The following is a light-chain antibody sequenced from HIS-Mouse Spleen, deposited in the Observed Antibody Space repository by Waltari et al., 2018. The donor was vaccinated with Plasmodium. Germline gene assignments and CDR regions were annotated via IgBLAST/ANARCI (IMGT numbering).Light chain of an antibody. CDR3: SSYTSSSTWV. CDR2: DVS. CDR1: SSDVGGYNS. V-gene: IGLV2-14*03. Sequence: QSALTQPASVSGSPGQSITISCTGTSSDVGGYNSVSWYQQPQGKAPKRMIYDVSNRPSGVSSRFTGSKSGNTAALTISGLQAEDEADYYCSSYTSSSTWVFGGGTKLTVL. J-gene: IGLJ3*02.